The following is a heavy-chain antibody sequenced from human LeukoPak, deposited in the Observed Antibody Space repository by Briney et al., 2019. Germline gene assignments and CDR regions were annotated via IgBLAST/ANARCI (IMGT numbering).Heavy chain of an antibody. V-gene: IGHV4-34*01. Sequence: PSETLSLTCTVSGGSIGSGYYWTCIRQSPGKGLEWIGEINHSGSTNYNPSLKSRVSISIDTSKNHLSLKLSSVTAADTAVYYCARGRVSVTGYYFAMDVWGQGTTVTVSS. CDR1: GGSIGSGYY. J-gene: IGHJ6*02. CDR3: ARGRVSVTGYYFAMDV. D-gene: IGHD2-21*02. CDR2: INHSGST.